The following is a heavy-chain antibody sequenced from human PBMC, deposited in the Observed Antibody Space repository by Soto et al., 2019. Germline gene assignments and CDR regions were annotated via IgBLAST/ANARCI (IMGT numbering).Heavy chain of an antibody. CDR1: GGSISSADYY. CDR3: ARAIVVTIGGMDV. Sequence: LSLTCTVSGGSISSADYYWSWVLQPPGKGLEWIGYIYYSGSTFFNPSLKSRVTISKDRSRNQFSLRLNSVTAADTAVYYCARAIVVTIGGMDVWGQGTTVTVSS. V-gene: IGHV4-30-4*01. J-gene: IGHJ6*02. CDR2: IYYSGST. D-gene: IGHD5-12*01.